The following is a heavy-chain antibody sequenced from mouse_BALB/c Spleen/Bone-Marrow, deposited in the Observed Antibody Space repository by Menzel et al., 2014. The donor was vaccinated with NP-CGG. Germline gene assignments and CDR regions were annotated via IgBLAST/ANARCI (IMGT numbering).Heavy chain of an antibody. V-gene: IGHV2-9*02. Sequence: VQLVESGPGLVAPSQSLSITCTVSGFSLTSFGVHWVRQPPGKGLEWLGVIWAGGSTNYNSALMSRLSISKDSSKSQVFLKMNSLQTDDTAMYYCARDENYYGNYGTMDYWGQGTSVTVSS. D-gene: IGHD2-1*01. CDR1: GFSLTSFG. CDR2: IWAGGST. J-gene: IGHJ4*01. CDR3: ARDENYYGNYGTMDY.